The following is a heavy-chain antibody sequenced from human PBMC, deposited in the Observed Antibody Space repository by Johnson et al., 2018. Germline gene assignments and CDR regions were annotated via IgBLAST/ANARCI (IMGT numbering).Heavy chain of an antibody. Sequence: QVQLVQSGGGVVQPGRSLRLSCAASGFTFSSSGMHWVRQAPGQGLAWGAVIWYDGSNKYYADSVKGRFTISRDNAKNPLYLQMNSLRAEDTAVYYCARDPAIGVAIALYGMDVWGQGTTVTVSS. V-gene: IGHV3-33*01. CDR3: ARDPAIGVAIALYGMDV. CDR2: IWYDGSNK. J-gene: IGHJ6*02. CDR1: GFTFSSSG. D-gene: IGHD3-3*01.